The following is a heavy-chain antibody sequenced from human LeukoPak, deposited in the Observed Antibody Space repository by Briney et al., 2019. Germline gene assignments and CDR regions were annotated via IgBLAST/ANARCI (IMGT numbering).Heavy chain of an antibody. CDR1: GFTFSSYG. CDR2: IRYDGSNK. CDR3: ASSGYSSGWDIDY. J-gene: IGHJ4*02. Sequence: HPGGSLRLSCAASGFTFSSYGMHWVRQAPGKGLEWVAFIRYDGSNKYYADSVKGRFTISRDNSKNTLYLQMNSLRAEDAAVYYCASSGYSSGWDIDYWGQGTLVTVSS. D-gene: IGHD6-19*01. V-gene: IGHV3-30*02.